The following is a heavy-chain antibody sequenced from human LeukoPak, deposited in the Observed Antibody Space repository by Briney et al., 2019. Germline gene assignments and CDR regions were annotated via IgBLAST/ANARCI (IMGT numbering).Heavy chain of an antibody. CDR3: AGRRYGEGFDV. CDR2: IKQDESEI. J-gene: IGHJ3*01. V-gene: IGHV3-7*01. Sequence: GGSLRLSCAASGFTFSSYWMSWVRQAPGKGLEWVANIKQDESEINYVDSVKGRFTISRDNAKNSVYLQMNSLRAEDTALFYCAGRRYGEGFDVWGQGTMVTVSS. D-gene: IGHD4-17*01. CDR1: GFTFSSYW.